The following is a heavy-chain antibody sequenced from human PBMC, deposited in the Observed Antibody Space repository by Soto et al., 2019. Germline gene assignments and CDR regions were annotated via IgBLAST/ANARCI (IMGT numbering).Heavy chain of an antibody. CDR2: ISYDGSNK. CDR1: GFTFSSYA. V-gene: IGHV3-30-3*01. J-gene: IGHJ4*02. Sequence: GGSLRLSCAASGFTFSSYAMHWVRQAPGKGLEWVAVISYDGSNKYYADSVKGRFTISRDNSKNTLYLQMNSLRAEDTAVYYCARVNIVVVVAATYFDYWGQGTLVTVSS. CDR3: ARVNIVVVVAATYFDY. D-gene: IGHD2-15*01.